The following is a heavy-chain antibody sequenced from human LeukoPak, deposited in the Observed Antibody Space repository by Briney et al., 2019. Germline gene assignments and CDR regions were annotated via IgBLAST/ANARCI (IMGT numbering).Heavy chain of an antibody. V-gene: IGHV3-21*04. J-gene: IGHJ4*02. D-gene: IGHD2-15*01. Sequence: GGSLRLSCAASGFTFSSYNMNWVRQAPGKGLEWVSSISSSSSYIYYADSVKGRFTISRDNAKNSLYLQMNSLRAEDTAVYYCATPSRSGGSCLVYWGQGTLVTVSS. CDR1: GFTFSSYN. CDR2: ISSSSSYI. CDR3: ATPSRSGGSCLVY.